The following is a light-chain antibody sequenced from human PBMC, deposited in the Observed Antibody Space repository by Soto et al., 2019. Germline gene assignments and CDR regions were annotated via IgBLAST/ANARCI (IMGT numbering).Light chain of an antibody. CDR1: SSDVGSYNL. Sequence: QSVLTQPASVSWSPGQSITISCTGTSSDVGSYNLVSWYQQHPGKAPKLMIYEGSKRPSGVSNRFSGSKSGNTASLTISGLQAEDGADYYCCSYAGSSTFLYVFGTGTKVTVL. CDR2: EGS. V-gene: IGLV2-23*03. J-gene: IGLJ1*01. CDR3: CSYAGSSTFLYV.